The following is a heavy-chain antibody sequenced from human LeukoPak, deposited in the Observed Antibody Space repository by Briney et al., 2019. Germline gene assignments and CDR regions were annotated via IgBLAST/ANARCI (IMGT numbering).Heavy chain of an antibody. V-gene: IGHV4-59*01. CDR1: GGSISSYY. CDR3: ARLNLYSNYVPYFDY. J-gene: IGHJ4*02. D-gene: IGHD4-11*01. CDR2: IYYSGIT. Sequence: PSETLSLTCTVSGGSISSYYWSWIRQPPGKGLEWIGYIYYSGITKYNSSLMSRVTISVDTSKNQFSLNLRSVTAADTAVYYCARLNLYSNYVPYFDYWGQGTLVTVSS.